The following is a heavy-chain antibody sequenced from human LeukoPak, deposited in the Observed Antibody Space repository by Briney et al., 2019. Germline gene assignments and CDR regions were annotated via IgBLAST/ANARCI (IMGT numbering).Heavy chain of an antibody. CDR3: ARRGGYSYGYGGKMDV. CDR2: ISSSSSYI. D-gene: IGHD5-18*01. J-gene: IGHJ6*04. V-gene: IGHV3-21*01. Sequence: GGSLRLSCAASGFTFSSYSMNWVRQAPGKGLEWVSSISSSSSYIYYADSVKGRFTISRDNAKNSLYLQMNSLRAEDTAVYYCARRGGYSYGYGGKMDVWGKGTTATVSS. CDR1: GFTFSSYS.